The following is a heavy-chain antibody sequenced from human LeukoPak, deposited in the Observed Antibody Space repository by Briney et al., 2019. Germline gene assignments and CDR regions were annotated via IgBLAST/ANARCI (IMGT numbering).Heavy chain of an antibody. CDR3: VRDIYCSGGSCIHH. CDR1: GFTVSSNY. Sequence: GGSLRLACAASGFTVSSNYMSWVRQAPGKGLEWGSVIYSGGNTYHADSVKGRFTISRDNSKNMLYLQVNSLRVEDTAVYYCVRDIYCSGGSCIHHWGQGTLVTVSS. J-gene: IGHJ1*01. V-gene: IGHV3-66*01. CDR2: IYSGGNT. D-gene: IGHD2-15*01.